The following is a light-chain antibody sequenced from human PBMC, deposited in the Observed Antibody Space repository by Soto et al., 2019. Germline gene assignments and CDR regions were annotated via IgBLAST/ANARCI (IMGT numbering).Light chain of an antibody. CDR3: QQRYNWPLT. J-gene: IGKJ4*02. CDR1: QSFSSY. V-gene: IGKV3-11*01. Sequence: EIVLTQSPATLSLSPGERATLSCRASQSFSSYLSCYQHKFGQAPSLLNDDASNSATGIPARFSGSWAAKYFTLTISSLEPEDSAIYYCQQRYNWPLTFGEGTKVDI. CDR2: DAS.